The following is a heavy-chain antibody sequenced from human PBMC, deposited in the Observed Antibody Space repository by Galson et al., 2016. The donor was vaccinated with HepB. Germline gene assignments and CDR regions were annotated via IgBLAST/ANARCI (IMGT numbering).Heavy chain of an antibody. CDR1: GFTFSSYS. Sequence: SLRLSCAASGFTFSSYSINWVRQAPGKGLEWVSYITKSRSTINYADSVKGRFTISRDNVNNLAFLQMNSLRVEDTAVYYCARSVEGPFDYWGRGTLVTVSA. CDR3: ARSVEGPFDY. J-gene: IGHJ4*02. D-gene: IGHD1-1*01. V-gene: IGHV3-48*01. CDR2: ITKSRSTI.